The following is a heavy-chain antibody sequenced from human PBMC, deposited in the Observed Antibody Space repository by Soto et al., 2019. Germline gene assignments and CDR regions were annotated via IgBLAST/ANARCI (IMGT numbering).Heavy chain of an antibody. D-gene: IGHD6-6*01. Sequence: QVQLQESGPGLVKPSEPLSLTCTASGGSISSHFWNWIRQPPGKGLEWIGYISYSGSTNYNPSLKSRVTISVDTSKNRFSLKLSSVTAADTAVYYCARAGYSNSADVWGQGTTVTVSS. CDR2: ISYSGST. CDR3: ARAGYSNSADV. J-gene: IGHJ6*02. V-gene: IGHV4-59*11. CDR1: GGSISSHF.